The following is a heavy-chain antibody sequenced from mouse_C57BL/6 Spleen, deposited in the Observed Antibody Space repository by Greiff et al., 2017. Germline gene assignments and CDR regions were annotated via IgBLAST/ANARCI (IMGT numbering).Heavy chain of an antibody. CDR2: ISSGGSYT. J-gene: IGHJ4*01. CDR1: GFTFSSYG. V-gene: IGHV5-6*01. Sequence: EVQLKESGGDLVKPGGSLKLSCAASGFTFSSYGMSWVRQTPDKRLEWVATISSGGSYTYYPDSVKGRFTISRDNAKNTLYLQRSRLMSDDTAMYYCARQDAIHEVIYFALDYWGQGTSVTVSS. CDR3: ARQDAIHEVIYFALDY. D-gene: IGHD1-2*01.